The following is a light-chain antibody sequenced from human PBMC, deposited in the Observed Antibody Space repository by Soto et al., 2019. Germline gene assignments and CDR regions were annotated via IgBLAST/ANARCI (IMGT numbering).Light chain of an antibody. Sequence: QSALTQPHSAYGTPVQRVTITCSESSSNIGTSSVHWFQQLPGTAPKLLISTTNQRPSGVPERFSGSKSGTSASLAISGLQSEDEADYYCAAWDDSLNGHVFGTRTKVTVL. J-gene: IGLJ1*01. CDR1: SSNIGTSS. V-gene: IGLV1-44*01. CDR3: AAWDDSLNGHV. CDR2: TTN.